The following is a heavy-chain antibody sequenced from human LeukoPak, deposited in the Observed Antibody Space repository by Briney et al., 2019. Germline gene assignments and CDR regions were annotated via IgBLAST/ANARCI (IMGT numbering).Heavy chain of an antibody. CDR1: GYTFTSYG. CDR2: ISAYNGNT. CDR3: GRFWSGYYTFDY. V-gene: IGHV1-18*01. J-gene: IGHJ4*02. Sequence: GASVKVSCKASGYTFTSYGISWARQAPGQGLEWMGWISAYNGNTNYAQKLQGRVTMTTDTSTSTAYMELRSLGSDDTAVYYCGRFWSGYYTFDYWGQGTPVTVSS. D-gene: IGHD3-3*01.